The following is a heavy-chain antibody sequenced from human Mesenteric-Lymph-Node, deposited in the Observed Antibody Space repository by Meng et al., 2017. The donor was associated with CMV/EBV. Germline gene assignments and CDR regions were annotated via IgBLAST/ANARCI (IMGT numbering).Heavy chain of an antibody. CDR2: ISASGGTT. Sequence: GGSLRLSCAASGFTFSSYAMSWVRQAPGKGLEWVSSISASGGTTYYADSVKGRFTISRDNSKNTLFLQMNTLKPEDTAVYYCVKDKVATRVYSYDYGLDVWGQGTTVTVSS. CDR3: VKDKVATRVYSYDYGLDV. V-gene: IGHV3-23*01. D-gene: IGHD5-12*01. J-gene: IGHJ6*02. CDR1: GFTFSSYA.